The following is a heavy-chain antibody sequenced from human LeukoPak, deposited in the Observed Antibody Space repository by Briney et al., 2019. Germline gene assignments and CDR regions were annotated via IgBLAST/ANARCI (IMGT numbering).Heavy chain of an antibody. CDR2: ISWNSGSI. CDR3: AKGGNEAATFSSIDP. J-gene: IGHJ5*02. D-gene: IGHD2-15*01. V-gene: IGHV3-9*01. CDR1: GFTFDDYA. Sequence: GRSLRLSCAASGFTFDDYAMHWVRQAPGKGLEWVSGISWNSGSIGYADSVKGRFTISRDNAKNFLYLHMNSLRAEDTALYYCAKGGNEAATFSSIDPWGQGTLVTVSS.